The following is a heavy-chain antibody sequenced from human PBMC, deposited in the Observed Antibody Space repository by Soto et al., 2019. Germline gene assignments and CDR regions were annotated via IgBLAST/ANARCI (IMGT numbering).Heavy chain of an antibody. V-gene: IGHV3-7*05. CDR2: IKQDGREK. D-gene: IGHD1-26*01. Sequence: EVQLVESGGGLFQPGGSLRLSCAASGFTFSSDGMTWVGQAPGKGLEWLANIKQDGREKNYVDSGKGRFTISRDNAKNSLYLQMNSLRAEDTAVYYCARERGSYSSLDYWGQGTLVTVSS. J-gene: IGHJ4*02. CDR1: GFTFSSDG. CDR3: ARERGSYSSLDY.